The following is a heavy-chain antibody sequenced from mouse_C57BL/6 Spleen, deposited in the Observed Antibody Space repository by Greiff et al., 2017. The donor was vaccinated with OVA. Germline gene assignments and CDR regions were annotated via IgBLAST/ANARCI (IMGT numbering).Heavy chain of an antibody. CDR3: TRTAQAFYAMDY. CDR1: GFTFSDAW. D-gene: IGHD3-2*02. V-gene: IGHV6-6*01. J-gene: IGHJ4*01. Sequence: EVKLMESGGGLVQPGGSMKLSCAASGFTFSDAWMDWVRQSPEKGLEWVAEIRNKANNHATYYAESVKGRFTISRDDSKSSVYLQMNSLRAEDTGIYYCTRTAQAFYAMDYWGQGTSVTVSS. CDR2: IRNKANNHAT.